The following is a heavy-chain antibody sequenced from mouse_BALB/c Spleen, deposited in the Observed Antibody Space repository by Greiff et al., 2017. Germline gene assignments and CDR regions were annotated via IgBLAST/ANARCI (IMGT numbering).Heavy chain of an antibody. Sequence: QVQLKESGAELARPGASVKMSCKASGYTFTSYTMHWVKQRPGQGLEWIGYINPSSGYTNYNQKFKDKATLTADKSSSTAYMQLSSLTSEDSAVYYCARDGYYRFAYWGQGTLVTVSA. J-gene: IGHJ3*01. D-gene: IGHD2-3*01. V-gene: IGHV1-4*01. CDR1: GYTFTSYT. CDR3: ARDGYYRFAY. CDR2: INPSSGYT.